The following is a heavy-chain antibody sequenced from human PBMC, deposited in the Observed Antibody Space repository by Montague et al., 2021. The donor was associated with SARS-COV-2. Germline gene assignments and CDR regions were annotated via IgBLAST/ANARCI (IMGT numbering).Heavy chain of an antibody. Sequence: CAISGDSVSSNIATRNWIRQSPSRGLEWLGRTYYRSKWYNDYAESVKSRITTDPDTSKHQFSLHLNSVTPEDTAVYYCARIPVGSKYYFDFWGQGTLVTVSS. CDR2: TYYRSKWYN. V-gene: IGHV6-1*01. CDR3: ARIPVGSKYYFDF. J-gene: IGHJ4*02. CDR1: GDSVSSNIAT. D-gene: IGHD2-2*01.